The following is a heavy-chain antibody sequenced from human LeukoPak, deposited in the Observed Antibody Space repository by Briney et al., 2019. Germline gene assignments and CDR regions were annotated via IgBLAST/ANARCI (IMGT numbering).Heavy chain of an antibody. CDR1: GFTFDDFDDYG. D-gene: IGHD3-10*01. CDR3: ARGEILSSYYDGAGSYFSDY. J-gene: IGHJ4*02. CDR2: CSWNDVSR. Sequence: GGSLTPSCGASGFTFDDFDDYGITWVRQVAGRGLGWVFGCSWNDVSRGYADCPKGRFTISRDNTAKYVNQQMNSLRAEDTAWYYCARGEILSSYYDGAGSYFSDYWGQGTLVTVSS. V-gene: IGHV3-20*04.